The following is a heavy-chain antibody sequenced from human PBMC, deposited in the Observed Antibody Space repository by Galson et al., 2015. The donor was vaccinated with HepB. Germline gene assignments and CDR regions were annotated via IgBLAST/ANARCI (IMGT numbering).Heavy chain of an antibody. CDR2: ISAYGGNT. V-gene: IGHV1-18*04. D-gene: IGHD4/OR15-4a*01. CDR1: GYTFTING. J-gene: IGHJ4*02. CDR3: ARDRDYRFDY. Sequence: SVKVSCKASGYTFTINGISWVRQTPRQGLEWLGWISAYGGNTKYAQKYQGRITLTRDTSTSTAYMGLRSLRSDDTAVYYCARDRDYRFDYWGQGTLVTVSS.